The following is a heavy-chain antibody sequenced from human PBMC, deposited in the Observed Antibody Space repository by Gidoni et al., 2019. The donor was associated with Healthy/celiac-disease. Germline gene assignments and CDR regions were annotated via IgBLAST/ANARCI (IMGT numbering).Heavy chain of an antibody. V-gene: IGHV4-38-2*02. CDR1: GYSISSGYY. CDR3: ARASAAPWFDP. CDR2: INHSGST. J-gene: IGHJ5*02. Sequence: QVQLQESGPGLVKPSETLSLTCTVSGYSISSGYYWGWIRQPPGTGPEWIGSINHSGSTNYNPSLKSQVTRSVDTSKSQFSLKLSSVTAADTAVYYWARASAAPWFDPWGQGTLVTVSS. D-gene: IGHD6-13*01.